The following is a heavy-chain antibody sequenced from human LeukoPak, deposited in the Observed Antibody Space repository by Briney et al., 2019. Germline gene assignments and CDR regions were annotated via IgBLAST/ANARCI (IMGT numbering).Heavy chain of an antibody. CDR1: GYTFTGYY. CDR2: INPNSGGT. D-gene: IGHD6-13*01. Sequence: GASVKVSCKASGYTFTGYYMHWVRQAPGQGLEWMGWINPNSGGTNYAQKFQGRVTMTRDTSISTAYMELSRLRSDDTAVYYCARGKYSSSWYFDIWGQGTMVTVSS. J-gene: IGHJ3*02. V-gene: IGHV1-2*02. CDR3: ARGKYSSSWYFDI.